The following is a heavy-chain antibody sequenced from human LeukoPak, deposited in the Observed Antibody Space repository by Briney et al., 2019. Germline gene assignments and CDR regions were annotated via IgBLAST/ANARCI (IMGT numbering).Heavy chain of an antibody. CDR1: GFTFSDYG. D-gene: IGHD4-11*01. V-gene: IGHV3-30*02. CDR2: IRYDESNK. J-gene: IGHJ4*02. Sequence: GGSLRLSCAASGFTFSDYGMHWVRQAPGKGLEWVAFIRYDESNKYYADSVKGRFTISRDNSKNTLYVQMDSLRAEDTAVYYCATEVRYGYWGQGTLVTVSS. CDR3: ATEVRYGY.